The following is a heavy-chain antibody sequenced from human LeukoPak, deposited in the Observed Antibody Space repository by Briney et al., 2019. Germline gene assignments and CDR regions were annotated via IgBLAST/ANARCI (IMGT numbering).Heavy chain of an antibody. J-gene: IGHJ4*02. CDR1: GGFLSGYS. CDR2: IHHSGST. D-gene: IGHD1-1*01. V-gene: IGHV4-34*01. CDR3: ARRQLLYFFDL. Sequence: PSETLSLTCGVYGGFLSGYSWSWIRQSPGKGLEWIGEIHHSGSTNYNPALKSRVNMSVDTSKNQFSLSLASVTAADTAVYYCARRQLLYFFDLWGQGTLVTVSS.